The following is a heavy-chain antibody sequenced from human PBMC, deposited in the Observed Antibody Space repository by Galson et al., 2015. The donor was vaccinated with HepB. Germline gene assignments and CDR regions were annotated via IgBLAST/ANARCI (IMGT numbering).Heavy chain of an antibody. Sequence: RLXXAASXXXFSSYXXHWVRXAPGKGLEXXXSISSNSYIXYADSVKGRFTISRDNAKNSLYLQMNSLRAEDTXLYYCARDRPPRWPNHDAFGXWGQGTXVTXXS. V-gene: IGHV3-21*01. CDR3: ARDRPPRWPNHDAFGX. J-gene: IGHJ3*01. CDR1: XXXFSSYX. D-gene: IGHD4-23*01. CDR2: ISSNSYI.